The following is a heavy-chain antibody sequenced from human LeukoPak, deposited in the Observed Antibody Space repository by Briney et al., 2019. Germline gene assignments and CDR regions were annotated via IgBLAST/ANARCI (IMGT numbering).Heavy chain of an antibody. J-gene: IGHJ3*02. D-gene: IGHD1-26*01. CDR3: ASGGSYLDDAFDI. CDR1: GFTVSSNY. CDR2: IYSGGNT. Sequence: GGSLRLSCAASGFTVSSNYMTWVRQAPGKGLEWVSVIYSGGNTYYADSVKGRFTISRDKSKNTLHLQMNSLRAADTAVYYCASGGSYLDDAFDIWREATMVSVPS. V-gene: IGHV3-66*02.